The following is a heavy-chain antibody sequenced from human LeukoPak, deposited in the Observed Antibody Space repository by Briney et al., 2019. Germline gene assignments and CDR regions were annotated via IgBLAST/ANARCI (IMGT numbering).Heavy chain of an antibody. D-gene: IGHD5-18*01. Sequence: SETLSLTCTVSGYSISSGYYWGWIRQPPGKGLEWIGSIYHSGSTYYNPSLKSRVTISVDTSKNQFSLKLSSVTAADTAVYCCARHHTRDTAMASLFDYWGQGTLVTVSS. CDR3: ARHHTRDTAMASLFDY. V-gene: IGHV4-38-2*02. J-gene: IGHJ4*02. CDR1: GYSISSGYY. CDR2: IYHSGST.